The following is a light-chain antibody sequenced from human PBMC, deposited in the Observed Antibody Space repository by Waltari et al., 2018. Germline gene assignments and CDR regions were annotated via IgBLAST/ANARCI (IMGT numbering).Light chain of an antibody. V-gene: IGKV3-11*01. CDR1: QSVSSY. CDR3: QQRSPWPT. Sequence: EIVLTQSPATLSLSPGESATLPCRASQSVSSYLDWYQKKPSQAPRLLTYDSSNGATGLPARCSGSGSGTDFTLTISSLAPEDFAVYYCQQRSPWPTFGGGTKVEIK. CDR2: DSS. J-gene: IGKJ4*01.